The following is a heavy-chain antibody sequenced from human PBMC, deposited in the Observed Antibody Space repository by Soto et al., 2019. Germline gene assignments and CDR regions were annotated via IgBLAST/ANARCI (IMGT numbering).Heavy chain of an antibody. J-gene: IGHJ3*01. D-gene: IGHD3-22*01. CDR3: AKEGYPDTSGTFDV. CDR2: ISIDGSSR. CDR1: GFTLSSYG. Sequence: PGGSLRLSCAASGFTLSSYGMHWVRQAPGKGLEWVAVISIDGSSRYYADSVKGRFTISKDNSKNTLFLQMNSLRGEDTALYYCAKEGYPDTSGTFDVWGQGTMVTVSS. V-gene: IGHV3-30*18.